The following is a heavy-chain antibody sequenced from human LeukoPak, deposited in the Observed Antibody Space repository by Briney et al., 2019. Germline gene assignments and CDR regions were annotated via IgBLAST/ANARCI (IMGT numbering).Heavy chain of an antibody. CDR3: ARGGYGPYYYYYMDV. CDR1: GGTFSSYA. J-gene: IGHJ6*03. CDR2: IIPIFGTA. Sequence: GASVKVSCKASGGTFSSYAISWVRQAPGQGLEWMGGIIPIFGTANYAQKFQGRVTITADESTSTAYMELSSLRSEDTAVYYCARGGYGPYYYYYMDVWGKGTTVTISS. D-gene: IGHD5-12*01. V-gene: IGHV1-69*13.